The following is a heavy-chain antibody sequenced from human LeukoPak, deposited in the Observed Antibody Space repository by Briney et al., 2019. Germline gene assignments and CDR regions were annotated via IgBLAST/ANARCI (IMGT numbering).Heavy chain of an antibody. CDR1: GFTFDDYA. CDR3: AKGGSEWEPDGRFFFDY. CDR2: ISWNSGSI. Sequence: GGSLRLSCAASGFTFDDYAMHWVRQAPGKGLEWVSGISWNSGSIGYADSVKGRFTISRDNAKNSLYLQMNSLRAEDTALYYCAKGGSEWEPDGRFFFDYWGQGTLVTVSS. J-gene: IGHJ4*02. D-gene: IGHD1-26*01. V-gene: IGHV3-9*01.